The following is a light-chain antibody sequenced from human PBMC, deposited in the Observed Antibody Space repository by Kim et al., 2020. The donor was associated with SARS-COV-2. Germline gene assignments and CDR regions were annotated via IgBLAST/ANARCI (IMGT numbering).Light chain of an antibody. CDR2: DVS. CDR3: SSYTSSSTLSWV. Sequence: QSALTQPASVSGSPGQTITISCTGTSSDVGGYNYVAWYQQHPGESPKLMIYDVSNRPSGVSNRFSGSKSGNTASLTISGLQAEDEADYYCSSYTSSSTLSWVFGGGTKVTVL. V-gene: IGLV2-14*03. CDR1: SSDVGGYNY. J-gene: IGLJ3*02.